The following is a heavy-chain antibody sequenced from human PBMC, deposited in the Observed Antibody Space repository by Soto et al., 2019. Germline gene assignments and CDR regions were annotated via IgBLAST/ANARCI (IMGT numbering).Heavy chain of an antibody. CDR2: ISPNGGST. D-gene: IGHD3-22*01. CDR1: GFTFSSYA. V-gene: IGHV3-64D*06. CDR3: VKGEYYYDSGAYYPFDY. Sequence: EVQPVESGGGLVQPGGSLRLSCSASGFTFSSYAIHWVRQAPGKGLEYVSTISPNGGSTYYADSVKGRFAISRDNSKNTLYLQMSSLRAEDTAVYYCVKGEYYYDSGAYYPFDYWGQGTLVTVSS. J-gene: IGHJ4*02.